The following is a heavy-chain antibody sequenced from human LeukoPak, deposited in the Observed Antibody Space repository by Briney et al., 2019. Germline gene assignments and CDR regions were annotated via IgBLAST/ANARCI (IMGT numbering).Heavy chain of an antibody. J-gene: IGHJ4*02. CDR2: INPNSGGT. Sequence: ASVKVSCKASGYTFTGYYMHWVRQAPGQGLEWMGWINPNSGGTNYAQKFQGRVTMTRDTSISTAYMELSRLRSDDTAVYYCARETYSSSSALDYWGQGTLVTVSS. CDR1: GYTFTGYY. D-gene: IGHD6-13*01. CDR3: ARETYSSSSALDY. V-gene: IGHV1-2*02.